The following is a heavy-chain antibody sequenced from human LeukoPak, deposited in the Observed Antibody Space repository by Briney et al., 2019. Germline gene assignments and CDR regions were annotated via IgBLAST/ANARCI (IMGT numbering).Heavy chain of an antibody. CDR1: GGSISSTNW. CDR2: INHSGST. CDR3: AGIAAHYYFDY. D-gene: IGHD6-13*01. Sequence: PSETLSLTCAVSGGSISSTNWWSWVRQPPGKGLEWIGEINHSGSTNYNPSLKSRVTISVDTSKNQFSLKLSSVTAADTAVYYCAGIAAHYYFDYWGQGTLVTVSS. V-gene: IGHV4-4*02. J-gene: IGHJ4*02.